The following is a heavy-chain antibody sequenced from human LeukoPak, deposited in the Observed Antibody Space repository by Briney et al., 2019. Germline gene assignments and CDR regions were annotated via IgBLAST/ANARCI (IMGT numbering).Heavy chain of an antibody. D-gene: IGHD1-1*01. CDR2: IRGGAFSGAT. J-gene: IGHJ4*02. Sequence: GRSLRLSCTTSGFTSRDYGVNWVRQAPGKGLEWVGLIRGGAFSGATEYAASVKGRFTVSRDDSKSIAYLQMNSLQTEDTAVYYCSRGGRLPDYWGQGTLVTVSS. CDR1: GFTSRDYG. CDR3: SRGGRLPDY. V-gene: IGHV3-49*04.